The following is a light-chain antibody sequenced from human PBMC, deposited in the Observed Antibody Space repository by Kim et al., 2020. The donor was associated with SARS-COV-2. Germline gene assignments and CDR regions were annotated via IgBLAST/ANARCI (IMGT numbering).Light chain of an antibody. Sequence: GQSVTISCTGTSSDVRVYNYVSWYQQHPGKAPKLMIYDVSKRPSGVPDRFSGSRSGNTASLTISGLQPEDEADYYCCSYAGSYTYVFGTGTKVTVL. J-gene: IGLJ1*01. V-gene: IGLV2-11*01. CDR2: DVS. CDR3: CSYAGSYTYV. CDR1: SSDVRVYNY.